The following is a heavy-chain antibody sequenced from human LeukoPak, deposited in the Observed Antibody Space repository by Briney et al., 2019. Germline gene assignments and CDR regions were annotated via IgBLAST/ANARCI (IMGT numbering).Heavy chain of an antibody. CDR3: AKARGLGIVGAHFDY. Sequence: PVGSLRLSCAASGFTFSSYAMTWVRQAPGKGLEWVSTIRRDGGTTYYPDSVKGRFTISRDSSKNTLYLQMNSLRAEDTAVYYCAKARGLGIVGAHFDYWGQGTLVTVSS. D-gene: IGHD1-26*01. V-gene: IGHV3-23*01. CDR2: IRRDGGTT. CDR1: GFTFSSYA. J-gene: IGHJ4*02.